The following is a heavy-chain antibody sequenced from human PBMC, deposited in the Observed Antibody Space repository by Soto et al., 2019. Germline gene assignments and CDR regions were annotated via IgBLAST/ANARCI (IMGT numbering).Heavy chain of an antibody. CDR3: AREVAAAYLDY. J-gene: IGHJ4*02. Sequence: SVTVSCKDSGGTFSSYTISWVRQAPGQGLEWMGRIIPILGIANYAQKFQGRVTITADKSTSTAYMELSSLRSEDTAVYYCAREVAAAYLDYWGQGTLVTVSS. D-gene: IGHD6-13*01. CDR2: IIPILGIA. CDR1: GGTFSSYT. V-gene: IGHV1-69*04.